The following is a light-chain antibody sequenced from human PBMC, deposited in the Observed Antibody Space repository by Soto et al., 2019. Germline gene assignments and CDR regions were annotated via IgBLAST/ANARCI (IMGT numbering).Light chain of an antibody. CDR1: QGISNW. V-gene: IGKV1D-12*01. CDR2: AAS. J-gene: IGKJ3*01. Sequence: DIQMTQSPSSVSASVGDRVSITCRASQGISNWLAWYQQKPGRAPKLLIYAASSLQSGVSSSFSGSGSGTDFPLTSSSLQPEDVVNYYRQQGNSFPFTFGPGTKVDIK. CDR3: QQGNSFPFT.